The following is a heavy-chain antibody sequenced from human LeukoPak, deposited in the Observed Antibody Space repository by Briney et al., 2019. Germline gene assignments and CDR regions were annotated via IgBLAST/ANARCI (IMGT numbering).Heavy chain of an antibody. D-gene: IGHD3-3*01. Sequence: SETLSLTCAVFGGSFDGYYWTWIRQSPEKGLEWIGEIVYSGSTNYNPSLKSRVIISADTSKVQFSLTLSSVTAEDTAVYYCARGLASGYTPVPFDSWGQGTLVTVSS. CDR3: ARGLASGYTPVPFDS. J-gene: IGHJ4*02. V-gene: IGHV4-34*12. CDR1: GGSFDGYY. CDR2: IVYSGST.